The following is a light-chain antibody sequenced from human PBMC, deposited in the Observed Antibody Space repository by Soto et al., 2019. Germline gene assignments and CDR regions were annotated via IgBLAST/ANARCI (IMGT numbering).Light chain of an antibody. J-gene: IGLJ2*01. CDR3: QSYDSSLSGVV. CDR1: SSNIGTHYD. CDR2: GSS. V-gene: IGLV1-40*01. Sequence: QSVLTQPPSVSGAPGQRVTISCTGRSSNIGTHYDVHWYQQLPGTAPKLLIYGSSNRPSGVPDRFSGSKSGTSASLAITGLQAEDEADYYCQSYDSSLSGVVFGGGTKLTVL.